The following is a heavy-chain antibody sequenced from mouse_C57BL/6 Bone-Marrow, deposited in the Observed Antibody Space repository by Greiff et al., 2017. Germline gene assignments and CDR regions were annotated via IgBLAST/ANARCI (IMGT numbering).Heavy chain of an antibody. J-gene: IGHJ2*01. D-gene: IGHD2-5*01. CDR3: AREDYYSNYFDY. Sequence: EVHLVESGPELVKPGASVKISCKASGYSFTGYYMNWVKQSPEKSLEWIGEINPSTGGTTYNQKFKAKDTLTVDKSSSTAYMQLKSLTSEDSAVYYCAREDYYSNYFDYWGQGTTLTVSS. CDR2: INPSTGGT. V-gene: IGHV1-42*01. CDR1: GYSFTGYY.